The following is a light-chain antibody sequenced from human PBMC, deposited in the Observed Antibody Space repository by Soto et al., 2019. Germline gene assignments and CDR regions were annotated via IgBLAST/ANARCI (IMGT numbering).Light chain of an antibody. CDR2: DVS. J-gene: IGLJ1*01. V-gene: IGLV2-11*01. CDR3: CSYAGSRYV. CDR1: SSDVGGYNY. Sequence: QSVLTQPRSVSGSPGQSVTISCTGTSSDVGGYNYVSWYQQHPGKAPKLMIYDVSKRPSGVPDRFSGSKSGNTASLTISGLQAEDEAGYYCCSYAGSRYVFGTGTKLTVL.